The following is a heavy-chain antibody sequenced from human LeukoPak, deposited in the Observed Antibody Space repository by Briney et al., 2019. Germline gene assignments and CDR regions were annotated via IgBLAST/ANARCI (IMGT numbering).Heavy chain of an antibody. CDR2: ISAYNGNT. V-gene: IGHV1-18*04. Sequence: GASVKVSCKASGYTFTGYFMHWVRQAPGQGLEWMGWISAYNGNTNYAQKLQGRVTMTTDTSTSTAYMELRSLRSDDTAVYYCARDRGSNYYDRWGQGTLVTVSS. CDR3: ARDRGSNYYDR. D-gene: IGHD3-22*01. CDR1: GYTFTGYF. J-gene: IGHJ4*02.